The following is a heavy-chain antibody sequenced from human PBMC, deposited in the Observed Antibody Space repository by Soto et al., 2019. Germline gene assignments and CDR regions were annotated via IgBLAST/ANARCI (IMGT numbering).Heavy chain of an antibody. CDR2: IYYSGST. V-gene: IGHV4-61*01. J-gene: IGHJ6*02. CDR1: GGSVSSGSYY. D-gene: IGHD2-2*01. CDR3: ARVCSSTSCYRNYYYYGMDV. Sequence: SETLSLTCTVSGGSVSSGSYYWSWIRQPPGKGLEWIGYIYYSGSTNYNPSLKSRVTISVDTSKNQFSLKLSSVTAADTAVYYCARVCSSTSCYRNYYYYGMDVWGQGTKVTVSS.